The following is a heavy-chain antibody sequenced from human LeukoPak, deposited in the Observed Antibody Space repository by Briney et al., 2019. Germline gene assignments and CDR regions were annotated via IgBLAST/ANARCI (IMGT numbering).Heavy chain of an antibody. Sequence: PGGSLRLSCAASGFTFSSYWMHWVRQAPGKGLEWVSRISFDGSTITYADSVQGRFTISRDNAKTTLYLQMNSLRVEDTAVYYCARGRQSSSTWLTGYWGQGTLVTVSS. CDR3: ARGRQSSSTWLTGY. CDR2: ISFDGSTI. CDR1: GFTFSSYW. D-gene: IGHD6-13*01. V-gene: IGHV3-74*01. J-gene: IGHJ4*02.